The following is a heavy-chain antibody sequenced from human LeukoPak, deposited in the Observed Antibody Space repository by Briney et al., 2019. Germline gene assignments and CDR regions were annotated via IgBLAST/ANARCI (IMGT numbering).Heavy chain of an antibody. CDR1: GGSISSSSYY. CDR2: IYYSGST. D-gene: IGHD5-24*01. CDR3: ARGPRSLQSYYYYYYYMDV. V-gene: IGHV4-39*01. Sequence: SETLSLTCTVSGGSISSSSYYWGWIRQPPGKGLEWIGSIYYSGSTYYNPSLKSRVTISVDTSKNQFSLKLSSVTAADTAVYYCARGPRSLQSYYYYYYYMDVWGKGTTVTISS. J-gene: IGHJ6*03.